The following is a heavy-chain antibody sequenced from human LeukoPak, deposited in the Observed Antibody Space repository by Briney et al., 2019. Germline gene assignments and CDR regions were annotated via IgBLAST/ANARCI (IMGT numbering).Heavy chain of an antibody. CDR1: GFTVNSNY. CDR3: ARGFNRGFDP. V-gene: IGHV3-53*01. J-gene: IGHJ5*02. CDR2: IYSGGTT. Sequence: GGSLRLSCAASGFTVNSNYWSWVRQAPGKGLEWVSVIYSGGTTYYTDSVKGRFTFSRDNSKNMLHLQMNSLRAEDTAVYYCARGFNRGFDPWGQGTLVIVSS. D-gene: IGHD3-10*01.